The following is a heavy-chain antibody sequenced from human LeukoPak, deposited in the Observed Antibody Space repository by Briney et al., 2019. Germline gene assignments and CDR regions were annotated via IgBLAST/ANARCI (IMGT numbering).Heavy chain of an antibody. CDR3: TRDRGKWSPDDY. V-gene: IGHV3-49*03. D-gene: IGHD2-15*01. CDR2: IRSKAYGGTT. CDR1: GFTFGDYA. J-gene: IGHJ4*02. Sequence: GGSLRLSCTASGFTFGDYAMSWFRQAPGKGLEWVGFIRSKAYGGTTEYAASVKGRFTISRDDPKSIAYLQMNSLKTEDTAVYYCTRDRGKWSPDDYWGQGTLVTVSS.